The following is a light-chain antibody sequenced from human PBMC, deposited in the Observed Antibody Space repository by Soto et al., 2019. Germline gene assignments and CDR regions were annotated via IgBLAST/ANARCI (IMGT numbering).Light chain of an antibody. J-gene: IGKJ1*01. CDR3: HHRFNWPWT. Sequence: DILMTQSPATLSVSPGERATLSCRASQSVSIYLAWYPQQTGQAPMPXIYDVSNRATGIPARFSGXGSGTDCTLTISSLEPEDFALYYSHHRFNWPWTFCQGTQVDIK. V-gene: IGKV3-11*01. CDR1: QSVSIY. CDR2: DVS.